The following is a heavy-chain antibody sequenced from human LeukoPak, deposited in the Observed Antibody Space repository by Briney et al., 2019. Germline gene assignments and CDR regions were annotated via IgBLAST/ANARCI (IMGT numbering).Heavy chain of an antibody. D-gene: IGHD3-10*01. V-gene: IGHV4-59*01. CDR2: IYYSGST. J-gene: IGHJ5*02. Sequence: SETLSLTCTVSGDSISGYYWNWIRQPPGKELEWIGYIYYSGSTNYNPSLKRRVTISVDTSKNQFSLKLSSVTAADTAVYYCARARDLLYFWVDPWGQGTLVSVSS. CDR1: GDSISGYY. CDR3: ARARDLLYFWVDP.